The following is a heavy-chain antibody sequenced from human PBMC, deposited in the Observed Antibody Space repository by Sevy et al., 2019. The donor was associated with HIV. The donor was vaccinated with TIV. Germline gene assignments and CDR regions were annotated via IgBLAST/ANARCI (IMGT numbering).Heavy chain of an antibody. CDR3: ARSTYYDFWSGPSYGIDV. CDR1: GGSISSYY. J-gene: IGHJ6*02. CDR2: IYYSGST. V-gene: IGHV4-59*01. D-gene: IGHD3-3*01. Sequence: SETLSLTCTVSGGSISSYYWSWIRQPPGKGLEWIGYIYYSGSTNYNPSLKSRVTISVDTSKNQFSLKLGSVTAADTAVYYCARSTYYDFWSGPSYGIDVWGQGTTVTVSS.